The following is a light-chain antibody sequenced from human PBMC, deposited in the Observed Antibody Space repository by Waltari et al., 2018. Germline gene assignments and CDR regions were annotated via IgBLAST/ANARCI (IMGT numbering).Light chain of an antibody. CDR3: SSYASSLTLV. J-gene: IGLJ3*02. V-gene: IGLV2-14*03. Sequence: QSALTQPASVSGSPGQSITISCTGTSNDVGIYTYISWYQQHPGKAPKLIIYHLNNRPPGVSQRFPGSKSGNTASLTISGLQAEDEADYYCSSYASSLTLVFGGGTKLTVL. CDR2: HLN. CDR1: SNDVGIYTY.